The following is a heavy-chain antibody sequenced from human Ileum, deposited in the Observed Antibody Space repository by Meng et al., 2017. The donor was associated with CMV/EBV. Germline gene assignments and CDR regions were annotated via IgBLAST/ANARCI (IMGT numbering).Heavy chain of an antibody. Sequence: GESLKISCEASGFAFDNYAMSWVRQAPGKGLEWVSGINWSGDRIGYADSVKGRFTISRDNAKNSLYLEMNGLRGEDADLYHCERTNRGFAKRVTCGECFDPWGQGTLVTVSS. CDR2: INWSGDRI. D-gene: IGHD3-10*01. CDR3: ERTNRGFAKRVTCGECFDP. J-gene: IGHJ5*02. V-gene: IGHV3-20*01. CDR1: GFAFDNYA.